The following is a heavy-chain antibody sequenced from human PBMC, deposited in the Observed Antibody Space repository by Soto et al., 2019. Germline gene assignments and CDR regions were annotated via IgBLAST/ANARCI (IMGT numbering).Heavy chain of an antibody. D-gene: IGHD1-1*01. V-gene: IGHV4-30-4*01. J-gene: IGHJ4*02. Sequence: QVQLQQSGPGLAKPSQTLSLSCSVSGDSISSGDYYWSWIRQSPEKGLEWIGYIYFSGSTYYNPALKGRVIILVDASENQFSLKVTSVTAADSAVYFCARQHRTIHTFDYWGQGTLVTVSS. CDR1: GDSISSGDYY. CDR2: IYFSGST. CDR3: ARQHRTIHTFDY.